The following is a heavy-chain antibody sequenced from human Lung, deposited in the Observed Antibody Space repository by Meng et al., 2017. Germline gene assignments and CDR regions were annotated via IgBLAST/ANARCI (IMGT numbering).Heavy chain of an antibody. D-gene: IGHD4-11*01. V-gene: IGHV4-34*01. CDR2: INHSGST. Sequence: QVQRQQGGGGLLKPSETLSPTCVGSGGSFSDYYWSWIRQPPGKGLEWIGEINHSGSTNYNPSLESRATISVDTSQNNLSLKLSSVTAADSAVYYCARGPTTMAHDFDYWGQGTLVTVSS. CDR1: GGSFSDYY. CDR3: ARGPTTMAHDFDY. J-gene: IGHJ4*02.